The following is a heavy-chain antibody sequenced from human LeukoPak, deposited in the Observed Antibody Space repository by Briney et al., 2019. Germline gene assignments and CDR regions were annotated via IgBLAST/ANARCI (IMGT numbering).Heavy chain of an antibody. Sequence: SVKVSCKASGFTFTSSAMQWVRQARGQRLEWIGWIVVGSGNTNYAQKFQERVTITRDMSTSTAYMELSSLRSEDTAVYYCAKDEGIRCLKGDCPFDYWGQGTLVTVSS. CDR1: GFTFTSSA. CDR3: AKDEGIRCLKGDCPFDY. V-gene: IGHV1-58*02. J-gene: IGHJ4*02. D-gene: IGHD2-21*01. CDR2: IVVGSGNT.